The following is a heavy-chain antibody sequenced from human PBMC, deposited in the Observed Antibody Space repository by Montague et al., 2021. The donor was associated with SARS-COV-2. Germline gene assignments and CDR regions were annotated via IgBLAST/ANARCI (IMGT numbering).Heavy chain of an antibody. CDR3: ARGGGGFALDY. D-gene: IGHD4-23*01. CDR2: LHHSGST. CDR1: GGSISGHY. Sequence: SETLSLTCSVSGGSISGHYWSWIRQPPGKGLEFVGYLHHSGSTSYNFAHRSRDTISLATSKNQFSLQLRSMTAADTAVYYCARGGGGFALDYWGQGTLVTVSS. J-gene: IGHJ4*02. V-gene: IGHV4-59*11.